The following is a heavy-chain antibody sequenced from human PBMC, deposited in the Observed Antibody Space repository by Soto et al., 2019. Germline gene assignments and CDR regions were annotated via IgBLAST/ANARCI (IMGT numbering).Heavy chain of an antibody. D-gene: IGHD3-22*01. J-gene: IGHJ3*01. CDR2: ISSSGDNE. CDR3: SRTNYDIGGCLEAFDL. Sequence: QVQLVESGGGVVQPGRSLRLSCEGSGFIFGYYGVHWVRQAPGRGREWVTAISSSGDNEFYADSVKGRFTISRDNSRNTMYVQIHSLTSEGTAVYYCSRTNYDIGGCLEAFDLWGQGTVVTVSS. CDR1: GFIFGYYG. V-gene: IGHV3-30*03.